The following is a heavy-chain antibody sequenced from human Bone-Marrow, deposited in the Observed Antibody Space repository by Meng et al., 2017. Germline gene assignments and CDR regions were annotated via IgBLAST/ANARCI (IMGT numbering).Heavy chain of an antibody. CDR1: GYTFTSYD. Sequence: ASVKVSCKASGYTFTSYDINWVRQATGQGLEWMGWMNPNSGNTGYAQKFQGRVTITRNISISTAYMELSSLRSEDTAVYYCARAGLEPYYDILTGYYNRYYYYYGMDVWGQGTTVTVSS. J-gene: IGHJ6*02. CDR3: ARAGLEPYYDILTGYYNRYYYYYGMDV. V-gene: IGHV1-8*03. D-gene: IGHD3-9*01. CDR2: MNPNSGNT.